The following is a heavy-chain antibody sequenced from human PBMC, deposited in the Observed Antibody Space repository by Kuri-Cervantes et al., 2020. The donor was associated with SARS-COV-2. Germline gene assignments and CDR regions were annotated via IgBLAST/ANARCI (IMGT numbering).Heavy chain of an antibody. D-gene: IGHD3-10*01. CDR1: GGTFSSYA. J-gene: IGHJ6*02. CDR3: ARRVVRGVIPYYYYGMDV. CDR2: IIPIFGTA. V-gene: IGHV1-69*13. Sequence: SVKVSCKASGGTFSSYAISWVRQAPGQGLEWMGGIIPIFGTANYAQKFQGRVTITADESTSTAYMELSSLRSEDTAVYYCARRVVRGVIPYYYYGMDVWGQGTTVTVSS.